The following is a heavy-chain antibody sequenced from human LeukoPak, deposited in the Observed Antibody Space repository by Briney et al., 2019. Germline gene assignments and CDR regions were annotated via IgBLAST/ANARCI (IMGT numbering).Heavy chain of an antibody. V-gene: IGHV3-53*01. CDR3: AAQGVFSHGGY. CDR1: GFTFSSYV. D-gene: IGHD3-16*01. Sequence: GGSLRLSCAASGFTFSSYVMSWVRQAPGKGLEWVSVIYSGGSTYYTDSVKGRFTISRDTSKNTLYLQMNSLRAEDTAVYYCAAQGVFSHGGYWGQGTLVTVSS. J-gene: IGHJ4*02. CDR2: IYSGGST.